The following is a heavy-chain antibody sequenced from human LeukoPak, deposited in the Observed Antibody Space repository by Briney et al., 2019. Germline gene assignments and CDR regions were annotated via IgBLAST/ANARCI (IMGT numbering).Heavy chain of an antibody. CDR1: GYTFSNYE. D-gene: IGHD3-3*01. J-gene: IGHJ4*02. V-gene: IGHV1-8*03. CDR3: ARGYDFWSGHSSLFDY. CDR2: MNPNSGNT. Sequence: ASVKVSCKSSGYTFSNYEINWVRQATGQGLEWMGWMNPNSGNTGYAQKFQGRVTITRDTSISTAYMELSILRSEDTAVYYCARGYDFWSGHSSLFDYWGQGTLVTVSS.